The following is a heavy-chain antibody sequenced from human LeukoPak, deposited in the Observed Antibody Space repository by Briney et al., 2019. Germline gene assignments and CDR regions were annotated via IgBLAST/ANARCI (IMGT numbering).Heavy chain of an antibody. V-gene: IGHV4-34*01. Sequence: PSETLSLTCAVYGGSFSGYYWSWIRQPPGKGLEWIGEIDHSGGTNYNPSLKSRVTISVDTSKNQFSLKLSSVTAADTAVYYCARFTIFGVVNTYYYYMDVWGKGTTVTVSS. CDR1: GGSFSGYY. J-gene: IGHJ6*03. CDR3: ARFTIFGVVNTYYYYMDV. CDR2: IDHSGGT. D-gene: IGHD3-3*01.